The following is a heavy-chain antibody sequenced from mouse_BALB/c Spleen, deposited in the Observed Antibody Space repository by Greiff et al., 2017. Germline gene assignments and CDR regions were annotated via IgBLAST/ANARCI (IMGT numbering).Heavy chain of an antibody. D-gene: IGHD1-1*01. J-gene: IGHJ1*01. CDR3: ARGPLRDWYFDV. CDR2: IYPGDGDT. V-gene: IGHV1-87*01. CDR1: GYTFTSYW. Sequence: QVQLQQSGAELARPGASVKLSCKASGYTFTSYWMQWVKQRPGQGLEWIGAIYPGDGDTRYTQKFKGKATLTADKSSSTAYMQLSSLASEDSAVYYCARGPLRDWYFDVWGAGTTVTVSS.